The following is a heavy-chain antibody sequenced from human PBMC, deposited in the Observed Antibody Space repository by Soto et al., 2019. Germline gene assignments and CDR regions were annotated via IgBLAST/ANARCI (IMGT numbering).Heavy chain of an antibody. CDR2: ISGSGGCT. J-gene: IGHJ4*02. V-gene: IGHV3-23*01. CDR3: ARRGSGSYYDY. D-gene: IGHD1-26*01. Sequence: EVQLLESGGGLVQPGGSLRLSCAASGFTFSSYAMRWVRQAPGKGLEWVSAISGSGGCTYYADSVKGRFTISRDNSKNTVYLQMNSLRGEDTAVYYCARRGSGSYYDYWGQGTLVTVSS. CDR1: GFTFSSYA.